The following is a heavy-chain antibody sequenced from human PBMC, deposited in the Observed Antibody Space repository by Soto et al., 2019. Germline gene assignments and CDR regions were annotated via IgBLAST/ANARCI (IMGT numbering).Heavy chain of an antibody. J-gene: IGHJ5*02. CDR3: ARSPAYGDYANLDT. CDR2: IHSTRSP. D-gene: IGHD4-17*01. Sequence: ETLSLTCTVSGDSVSKYYWNWIRQPAGKGLEWIGRIHSTRSPNYNPSLKSRVTMSVDTSKNQFSLKLNLTSVTAADTAVYYCARSPAYGDYANLDTWGQGTLVTVSS. CDR1: GDSVSKYY. V-gene: IGHV4-4*07.